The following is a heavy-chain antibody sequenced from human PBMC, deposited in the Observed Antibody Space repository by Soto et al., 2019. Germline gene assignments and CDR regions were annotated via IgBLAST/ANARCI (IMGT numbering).Heavy chain of an antibody. J-gene: IGHJ1*01. CDR2: FSDSGSI. CDR1: GAAVSSDYYH. CDR3: ATLLVRHGGRGH. V-gene: IGHV4-61*01. D-gene: IGHD2-15*01. Sequence: ETLSLTWSGSGAAVSSDYYHWSWARQPPGKGLEWIGYFSDSGSINDHPFLKRRLTTSIDTSKKQLSLKLNSVTTGETAVYYCATLLVRHGGRGHWGQGLLVPVS.